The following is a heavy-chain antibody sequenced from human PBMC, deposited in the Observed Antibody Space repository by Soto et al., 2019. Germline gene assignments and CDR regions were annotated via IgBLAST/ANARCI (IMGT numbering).Heavy chain of an antibody. J-gene: IGHJ4*02. CDR3: AREGQTEYYFDY. V-gene: IGHV1-18*01. CDR2: ISAYSGNT. CDR1: DYTFTSYD. Sequence: QVQLVQSGAEVKKPGASVKVSCKASDYTFTSYDISWVRQAPGQGLEWMGWISAYSGNTNYAQKFQGRVIMTTDTSTSTAYMELRSLRSDDTAVYYCAREGQTEYYFDYWGRGTLVTVSS.